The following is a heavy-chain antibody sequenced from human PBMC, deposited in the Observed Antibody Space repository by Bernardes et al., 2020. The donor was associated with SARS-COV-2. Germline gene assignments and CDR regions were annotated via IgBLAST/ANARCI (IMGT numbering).Heavy chain of an antibody. CDR1: GYTFTNYG. CDR3: ARDRTFGGVIVYMDV. J-gene: IGHJ6*02. V-gene: IGHV1-18*01. CDR2: ISTYNGNT. Sequence: ASVKVSCKAFGYTFTNYGISWVRQAPGQGLEWMGWISTYNGNTKFAQNLQDRVTMTADTSTSTVYMELRSLTSDDTAVYFCARDRTFGGVIVYMDVWGQGTTVAVSS. D-gene: IGHD3-16*02.